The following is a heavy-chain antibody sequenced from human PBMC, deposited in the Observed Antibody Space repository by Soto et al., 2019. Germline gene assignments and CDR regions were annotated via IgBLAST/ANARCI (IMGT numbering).Heavy chain of an antibody. D-gene: IGHD3-10*01. Sequence: PGGSLRLSCGASGFTVTRNYMSWGRQAPGKGLEWVSVIYSGGSTYYADSVKGRFTISRDNSKNTLYLQMNSLRAEDTAVYYCALIWFGELFNQDYYYYGMDVWGQGTTVTVSS. V-gene: IGHV3-53*01. CDR3: ALIWFGELFNQDYYYYGMDV. J-gene: IGHJ6*02. CDR1: GFTVTRNY. CDR2: IYSGGST.